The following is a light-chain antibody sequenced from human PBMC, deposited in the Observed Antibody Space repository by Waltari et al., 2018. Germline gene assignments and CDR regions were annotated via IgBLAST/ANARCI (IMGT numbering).Light chain of an antibody. CDR3: QQYNHWYS. Sequence: EIVMTQSQVTLFVSPGERATLSCRASQSISKNLAWYQQKTGHAPRLLIYGASTRATGIPARFSGSGSGTEFTLTISNLQTEDFAVYYCQQYNHWYSFGQGTKLEIK. CDR2: GAS. J-gene: IGKJ2*03. V-gene: IGKV3-15*01. CDR1: QSISKN.